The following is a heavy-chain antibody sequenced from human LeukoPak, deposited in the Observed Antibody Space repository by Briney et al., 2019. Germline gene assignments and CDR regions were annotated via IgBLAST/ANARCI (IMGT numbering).Heavy chain of an antibody. CDR1: GFTFGDYA. J-gene: IGHJ4*01. CDR2: IRSKAYGGTT. V-gene: IGHV3-49*04. Sequence: GGSLRLSCTASGFTFGDYAMSWVRQAPGKGLEWVGFIRSKAYGGTTEYAASVKGRFTISRDDSKSIAYLQKNSLKTEETAVYYWTREKYGFWRGQECWGPGTPVPVSS. D-gene: IGHD3-3*01. CDR3: TREKYGFWRGQEC.